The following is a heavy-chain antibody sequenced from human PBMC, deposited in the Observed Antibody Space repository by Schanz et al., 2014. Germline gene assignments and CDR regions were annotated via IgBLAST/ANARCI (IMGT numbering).Heavy chain of an antibody. D-gene: IGHD3-22*01. V-gene: IGHV3-21*02. J-gene: IGHJ6*02. CDR1: GFTFTTYR. CDR3: ARSYYDSSGYYHGMDV. CDR2: VTSRNYM. Sequence: EVQLVESGGGLVKPGGSLRLSCEASGFTFTTYRMDWVRQAPGKGLEWVSSVTSRNYMYYADSVTGRFTLSRDSAKNLVFLQMNSLRVEDTAVYYCARSYYDSSGYYHGMDVWGQGTTVTVSS.